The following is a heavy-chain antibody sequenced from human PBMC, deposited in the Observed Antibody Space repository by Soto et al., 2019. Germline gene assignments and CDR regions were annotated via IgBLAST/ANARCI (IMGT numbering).Heavy chain of an antibody. CDR2: IRAKGYGGTT. J-gene: IGHJ4*02. CDR1: VFAFGDYG. D-gene: IGHD3-3*01. CDR3: SRAGANYNFWSGYYFGY. V-gene: IGHV3-49*03. Sequence: GSLRPACRGAVFAFGDYGVTWLRQAPGKGLEWVGLIRAKGYGGTTEYAASVKGRFTISRDDSKSVAYLQMNGLKTEDTAVYYCSRAGANYNFWSGYYFGYWGRGTLVTVSS.